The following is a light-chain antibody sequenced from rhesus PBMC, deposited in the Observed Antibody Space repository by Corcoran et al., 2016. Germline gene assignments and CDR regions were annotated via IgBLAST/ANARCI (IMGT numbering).Light chain of an antibody. CDR3: CFYTTSNTFI. CDR2: GVS. V-gene: IGLV2S7*01. J-gene: IGLJ1*01. Sequence: QSAPTQPPSVSGSPGQSVTISCTGTSSDIGGYDYVSWYQQYPGKAPKLMIYGVSNRPSGVSDRLSGSRSGNTASLTISGLQAEDESDYYCCFYTTSNTFIFGAGTQLTVL. CDR1: SSDIGGYDY.